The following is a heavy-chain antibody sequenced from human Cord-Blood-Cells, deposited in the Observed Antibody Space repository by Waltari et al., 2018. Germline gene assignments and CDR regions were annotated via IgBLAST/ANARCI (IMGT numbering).Heavy chain of an antibody. CDR1: GGSFSGYY. D-gene: IGHD3-22*01. V-gene: IGHV4-34*01. CDR3: ATLIADYYYYGMDV. Sequence: QVQLQQWGAGLLKPSETLSLTCAVYGGSFSGYYWSWIRQPPGKGLEWIGEINHSGSTNYNPSLKSRVTISVDTSKNQLSLKLSSVTAADTAVYYCATLIADYYYYGMDVWGQGTTVTVSS. J-gene: IGHJ6*02. CDR2: INHSGST.